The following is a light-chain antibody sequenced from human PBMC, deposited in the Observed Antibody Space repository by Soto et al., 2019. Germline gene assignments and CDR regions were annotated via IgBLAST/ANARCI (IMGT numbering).Light chain of an antibody. V-gene: IGKV3-11*01. CDR2: DAS. CDR3: QQRSKWPLT. CDR1: QSVISY. J-gene: IGKJ4*01. Sequence: VLTQSPATLSLSPGERATLSCRASQSVISYLAWYQQKPGQAPRLLIYDASNRATGIPARFSGSGSGTDFTLTISIRETEDFAVYYCQQRSKWPLTCGGGTKVEIK.